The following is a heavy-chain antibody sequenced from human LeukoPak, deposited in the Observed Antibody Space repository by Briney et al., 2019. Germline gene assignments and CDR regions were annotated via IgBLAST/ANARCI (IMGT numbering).Heavy chain of an antibody. Sequence: GSLRLSCAASGFTVSSNYMSWVRQPPGEGLEWIGEINHSGSTNYNPSLKSRVTISVDTSKNQFSLKLSSVTAADTAVYYCARKPSWFDPWGQGTLVTVSS. V-gene: IGHV4-34*01. CDR1: GFTVSSNY. CDR3: ARKPSWFDP. J-gene: IGHJ5*02. CDR2: INHSGST.